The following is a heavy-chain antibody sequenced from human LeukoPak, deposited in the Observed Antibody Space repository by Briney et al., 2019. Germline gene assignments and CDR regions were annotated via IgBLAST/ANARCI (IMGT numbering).Heavy chain of an antibody. D-gene: IGHD2-2*02. CDR1: GGSFSGYY. CDR2: INHSGST. CDR3: ARKKPYCSSTSCYNGLRWFDP. Sequence: PSETLSLTCAVYGGSFSGYYWSWIRQPPGKGLEWIGEINHSGSTNYNPSLKSRVTISVDTSKNQFSLKLSSVTAADTDVYYCARKKPYCSSTSCYNGLRWFDPWGQGTLVTVSS. J-gene: IGHJ5*02. V-gene: IGHV4-34*01.